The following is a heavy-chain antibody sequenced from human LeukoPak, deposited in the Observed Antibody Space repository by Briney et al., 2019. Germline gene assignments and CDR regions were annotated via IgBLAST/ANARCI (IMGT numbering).Heavy chain of an antibody. Sequence: SVKVSCKASGGTFSSYAISWVRQAPGQGLEWMGGIIPIFGTANYAQKFQGRVTITADKSTSTAYMELSSLRSEDTAVYYCAKTTVTTEYMDVWDKGTTVTVSS. D-gene: IGHD4-17*01. CDR1: GGTFSSYA. V-gene: IGHV1-69*06. CDR2: IIPIFGTA. J-gene: IGHJ6*03. CDR3: AKTTVTTEYMDV.